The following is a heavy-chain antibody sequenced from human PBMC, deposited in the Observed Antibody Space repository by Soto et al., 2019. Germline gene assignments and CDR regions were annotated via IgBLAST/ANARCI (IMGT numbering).Heavy chain of an antibody. V-gene: IGHV4-39*01. D-gene: IGHD3-9*01. CDR1: GGSISSSSYY. Sequence: SETLSLTCTVSGGSISSSSYYWGWIRQPPGKGLEWIGSIYYSGSTYYNPSLKSRVTISVDTSKNQFSLKLSSVTAADTAVYYCARPSRTYYDILTGPTGHYFDYWGQGTLVTVSS. J-gene: IGHJ4*02. CDR2: IYYSGST. CDR3: ARPSRTYYDILTGPTGHYFDY.